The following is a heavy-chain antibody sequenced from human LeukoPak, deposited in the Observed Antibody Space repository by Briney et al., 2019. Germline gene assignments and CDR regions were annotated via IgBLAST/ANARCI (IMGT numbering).Heavy chain of an antibody. D-gene: IGHD1-14*01. V-gene: IGHV1-46*01. CDR2: IDPSGHIT. CDR3: VRDNSIADRGWWFDP. CDR1: GFRFTGYW. Sequence: ASVKVSRKASGFRFTGYWMHWVRQAPGQGLEWMGIIDPSGHITNSAQKFQGRLTVTRDTPTSTVYMELSSLRSDDTAVYYCVRDNSIADRGWWFDPWGQGTLVTVSS. J-gene: IGHJ5*02.